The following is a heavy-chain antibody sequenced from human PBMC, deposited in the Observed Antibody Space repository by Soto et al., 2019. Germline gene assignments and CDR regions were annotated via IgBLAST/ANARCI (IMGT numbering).Heavy chain of an antibody. Sequence: SVKVSCKASGGTFSSYAISWVRQAPGQGLEWMGGIIPIFGTANYAQKFQGRVTITADESTSTAYMELSSLRSEDTAVYYCARDYGSGRKLDAFDIWGQGTMVTVSS. CDR3: ARDYGSGRKLDAFDI. CDR1: GGTFSSYA. V-gene: IGHV1-69*13. CDR2: IIPIFGTA. D-gene: IGHD6-19*01. J-gene: IGHJ3*02.